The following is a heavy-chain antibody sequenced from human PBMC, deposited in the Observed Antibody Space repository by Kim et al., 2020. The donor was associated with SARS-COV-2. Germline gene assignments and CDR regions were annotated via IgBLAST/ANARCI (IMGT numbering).Heavy chain of an antibody. Sequence: SETLSLTCTVSGDSISSSNYYWGWIRQPPGKGLEWIGSIYYSRSTYYNPSLKSRVTISVDTSKNQFSLKLSSVTAADTAVYYCATYLPGVEGGIDFWGQGTLVTVSS. CDR1: GDSISSSNYY. J-gene: IGHJ4*02. D-gene: IGHD2-15*01. V-gene: IGHV4-39*01. CDR2: IYYSRST. CDR3: ATYLPGVEGGIDF.